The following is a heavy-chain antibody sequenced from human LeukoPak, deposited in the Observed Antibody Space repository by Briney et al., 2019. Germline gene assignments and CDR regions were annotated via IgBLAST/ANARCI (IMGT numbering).Heavy chain of an antibody. CDR3: ARVGPYSNYGHRYYYMDV. CDR2: IYYTGST. J-gene: IGHJ6*03. D-gene: IGHD4-11*01. CDR1: GGSISRSGYS. V-gene: IGHV4-30-4*07. Sequence: PSQTLSLTCAVSGGSISRSGYSWSWIRQPPGKGLDWIAYIYYTGSTYYNPSLKSRVTISVDTSKNQFSLKLSSVTAADTAVYYCARVGPYSNYGHRYYYMDVWGKGTTVTVSS.